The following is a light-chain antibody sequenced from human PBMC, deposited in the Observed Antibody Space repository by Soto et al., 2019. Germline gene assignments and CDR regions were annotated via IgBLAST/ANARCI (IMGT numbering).Light chain of an antibody. CDR3: SSKTSSRTPFV. J-gene: IGLJ1*01. V-gene: IGLV2-14*01. Sequence: QSALTQPASVSGSPGQSITISCTGTSSDVGGYDYVSWYQQHPGNAPSLMIYEVNNRPSGVPNRFSGSKSGNTASLTISGLQAEYEADYYCSSKTSSRTPFVFGTGTKVTVL. CDR2: EVN. CDR1: SSDVGGYDY.